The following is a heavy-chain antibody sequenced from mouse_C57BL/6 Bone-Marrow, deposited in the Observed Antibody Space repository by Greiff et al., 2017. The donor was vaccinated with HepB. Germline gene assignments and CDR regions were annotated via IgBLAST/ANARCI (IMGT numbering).Heavy chain of an antibody. Sequence: QVQLQQPGAELVKPGASVKLSCKASGYTFTSYWMQWVKQRPGQGLEWIGEIDPSDSYTNYNQKFKGKATLTVDTSSSTAYMQLSSRTAEDSAVYYCARGGGVTANWGQGTSVTVSS. CDR1: GYTFTSYW. J-gene: IGHJ4*01. V-gene: IGHV1-50*01. D-gene: IGHD2-2*01. CDR3: ARGGGVTAN. CDR2: IDPSDSYT.